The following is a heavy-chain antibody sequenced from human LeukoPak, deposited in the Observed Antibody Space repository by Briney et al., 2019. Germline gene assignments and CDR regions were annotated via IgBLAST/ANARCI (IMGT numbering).Heavy chain of an antibody. V-gene: IGHV3-30*18. CDR3: AKGYDSVSN. CDR2: ISYDGSDK. CDR1: GFTFSCCD. J-gene: IGHJ1*01. D-gene: IGHD3-22*01. Sequence: GGSLRLSCAASGFTFSCCDMHWVRQAPGKGLEWMALISYDGSDKYYADSVKGRFTIPRDNSKNTLFLQMNSLRTEDTAVYYCAKGYDSVSNWGQGTLVTVSS.